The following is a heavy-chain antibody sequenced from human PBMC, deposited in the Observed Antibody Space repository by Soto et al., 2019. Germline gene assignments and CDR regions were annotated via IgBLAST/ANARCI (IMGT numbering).Heavy chain of an antibody. D-gene: IGHD6-6*01. V-gene: IGHV4-59*02. CDR1: GGSVSSYH. J-gene: IGHJ6*03. CDR3: AREFFWRSSSSPTYYYYLDV. CDR2: IYYNGST. Sequence: VQLQESGAGLLKPSETLSLTCTVSGGSVSSYHWTWIRQSPGKGLEWIGYIYYNGSTDYNPSLKSRLTVSVSPSTRQFSLRLTSVTAADTAVYYCAREFFWRSSSSPTYYYYLDVWGKGTTVTVSS.